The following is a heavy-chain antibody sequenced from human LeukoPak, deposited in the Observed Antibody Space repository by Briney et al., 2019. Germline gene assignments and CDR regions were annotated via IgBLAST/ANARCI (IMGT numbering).Heavy chain of an antibody. D-gene: IGHD6-19*01. J-gene: IGHJ5*02. V-gene: IGHV4-61*02. CDR3: ARTPAVAGSYNWFDP. Sequence: PSETLSLTCTVSGGSISSGSYYWSWVRQPAGKGLEYIGRIYRSGSANYNPSLKSRVTISVDTSKNQFSLNLSSATAADTAVYYCARTPAVAGSYNWFDPWGQGTLVTVSS. CDR2: IYRSGSA. CDR1: GGSISSGSYY.